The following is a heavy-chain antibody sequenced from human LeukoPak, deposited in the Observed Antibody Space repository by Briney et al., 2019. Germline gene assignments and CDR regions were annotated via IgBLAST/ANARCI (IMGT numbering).Heavy chain of an antibody. D-gene: IGHD6-13*01. CDR1: GYTFTNYY. Sequence: ASVKVFCKASGYTFTNYYMHWVRQAPGQGLEWMGIINPSGGSTSYAQKFQGRVTMTRDTSTSTVYMELSSLRSEDTAVYYCARGPLGSSSWYFLDPYFDYWGQGTLVTVSS. J-gene: IGHJ4*02. V-gene: IGHV1-46*01. CDR2: INPSGGST. CDR3: ARGPLGSSSWYFLDPYFDY.